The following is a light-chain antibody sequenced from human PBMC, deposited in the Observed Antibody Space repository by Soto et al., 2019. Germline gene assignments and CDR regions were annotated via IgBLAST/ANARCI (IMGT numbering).Light chain of an antibody. CDR2: DVS. Sequence: QSALTQPASVSGSPGQSITISCTGTSSDVGGYNYVSWYQQHPGTAPKLLIYDVSNRPSGVSNRFSGSKSGNTASLTISGLQAEDEADYYCSSYTSSSTPSYAFGTRTKVTVL. V-gene: IGLV2-14*01. CDR1: SSDVGGYNY. J-gene: IGLJ1*01. CDR3: SSYTSSSTPSYA.